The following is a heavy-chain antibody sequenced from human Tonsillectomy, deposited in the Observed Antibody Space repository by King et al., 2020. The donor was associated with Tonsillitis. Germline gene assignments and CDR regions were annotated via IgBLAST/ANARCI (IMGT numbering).Heavy chain of an antibody. Sequence: VQLQQWGAGLLKPSETLSLTCAVYGGSFNDYFWSWIRQPPGKGLEWIGEVSHSGSTNYNPSLKSRVSISVDTSKNQFSLKLSSGTAAATAVYYCARGKDDVWSGYPDYFDYWGRGTLVTVSS. J-gene: IGHJ4*03. CDR2: VSHSGST. CDR1: GGSFNDYF. V-gene: IGHV4-34*01. D-gene: IGHD3-3*01. CDR3: ARGKDDVWSGYPDYFDY.